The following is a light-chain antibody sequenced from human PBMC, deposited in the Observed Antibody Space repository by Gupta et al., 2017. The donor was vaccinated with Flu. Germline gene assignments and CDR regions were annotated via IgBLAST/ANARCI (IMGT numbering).Light chain of an antibody. V-gene: IGKV4-1*01. CDR2: WAS. J-gene: IGKJ2*02. Sequence: DIVMTQSPDSLAVSLGERATINCKPSQSVLYSSNNKNYLAWYQQKPGQPPKLLIYWASTRESGVPDRFSGSGSGTDFTLTISSLQAEDVAVYYCQQYYSTPPWTFGQGTKLEIK. CDR3: QQYYSTPPWT. CDR1: QSVLYSSNNKNY.